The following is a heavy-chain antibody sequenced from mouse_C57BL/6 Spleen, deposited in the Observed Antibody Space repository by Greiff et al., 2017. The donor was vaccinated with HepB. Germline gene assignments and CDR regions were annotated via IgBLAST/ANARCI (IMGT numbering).Heavy chain of an antibody. CDR3: ARSGPLTGTFAY. J-gene: IGHJ3*01. V-gene: IGHV1-52*01. CDR2: IDPSDSET. CDR1: GYTFTSYW. D-gene: IGHD4-1*01. Sequence: VQLQQPGAELVRPGSSVKLSCKASGYTFTSYWMHWVKQRPIQGLEWIGNIDPSDSETHYNQKFKDKATLTVDKSSSTAYMQLSSLTSEDSAVYYCARSGPLTGTFAYWGQGTLVTVSA.